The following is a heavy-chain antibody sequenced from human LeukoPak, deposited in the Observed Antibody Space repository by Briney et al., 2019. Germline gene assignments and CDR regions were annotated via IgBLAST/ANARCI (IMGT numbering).Heavy chain of an antibody. J-gene: IGHJ4*02. CDR1: GGSISSYY. D-gene: IGHD1-7*01. CDR3: ARGRRITGTTPHLPPIDY. Sequence: PSEILSLTCTVSGGSISSYYWSWIRQPPGKGLEWIGYIYYSGSTNYNPSLKSRVTISVDTSKNQFSLKLSSVTAADTAVYYCARGRRITGTTPHLPPIDYWGQGTLVTVSS. V-gene: IGHV4-59*01. CDR2: IYYSGST.